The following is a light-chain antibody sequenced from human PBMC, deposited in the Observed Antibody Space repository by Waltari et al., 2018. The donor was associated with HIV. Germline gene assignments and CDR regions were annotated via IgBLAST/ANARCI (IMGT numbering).Light chain of an antibody. J-gene: IGLJ3*02. V-gene: IGLV2-11*01. CDR1: SSDVGGYNY. CDR2: AVT. Sequence: QSALTQPRSVSGSPGQSVTISCTGTSSDVGGYNYVSWYQQNPGKAPKFIIYAVTKRPAVVPARFSGSKFGNTASLTISGLQADDEADYYCCSYAGNYPVLFGGGTKLTVL. CDR3: CSYAGNYPVL.